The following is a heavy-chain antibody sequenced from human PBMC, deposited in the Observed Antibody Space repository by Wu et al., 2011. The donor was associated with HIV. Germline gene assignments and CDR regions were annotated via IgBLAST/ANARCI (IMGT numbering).Heavy chain of an antibody. D-gene: IGHD2-21*01. Sequence: QAQLVQSGAEVREPGSSVKVSCKASGGTLRKYAFSWVRQAPGQGLEWMGGIVPVLGGSNYARKFQGRVTITADESTSTAYMELSSLRSEDTAIYYCARDLGGDEDYWGQGTLVTVSS. V-gene: IGHV1-69*11. J-gene: IGHJ4*02. CDR1: GGTLRKYA. CDR2: IVPVLGGS. CDR3: ARDLGGDEDY.